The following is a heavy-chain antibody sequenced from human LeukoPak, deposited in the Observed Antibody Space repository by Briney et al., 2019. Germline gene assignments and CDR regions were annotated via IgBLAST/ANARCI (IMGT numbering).Heavy chain of an antibody. CDR3: AKDHTVITIFGVVSYYGMDV. D-gene: IGHD3-3*01. CDR2: ISGSGGST. Sequence: PGGSLRLSCAASGFTFSSYAMRWVRQAPGKGLEWVSAISGSGGSTYYADSVKGRFTISRDNSKNTLYLQMNSLRAEDTAVYYCAKDHTVITIFGVVSYYGMDVWGQGTTVTVSS. J-gene: IGHJ6*02. V-gene: IGHV3-23*01. CDR1: GFTFSSYA.